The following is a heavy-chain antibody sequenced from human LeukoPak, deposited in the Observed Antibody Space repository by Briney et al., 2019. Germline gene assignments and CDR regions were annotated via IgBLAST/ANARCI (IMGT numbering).Heavy chain of an antibody. CDR3: ARDMNWNSVNDY. J-gene: IGHJ4*02. V-gene: IGHV1-2*06. D-gene: IGHD1/OR15-1a*01. Sequence: ASVKVSCKASGYTFTGYYMHWVRQAPGQGLEWMGRINPNSGGTNYAQKFQGRVTMTRDTSISTAYMELSSLRSDDTAVYYCARDMNWNSVNDYWGQGNLVTVSS. CDR1: GYTFTGYY. CDR2: INPNSGGT.